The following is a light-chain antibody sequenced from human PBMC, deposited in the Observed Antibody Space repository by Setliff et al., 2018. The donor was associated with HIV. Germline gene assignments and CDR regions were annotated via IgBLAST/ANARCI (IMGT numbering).Light chain of an antibody. CDR3: SSYTSSSSYV. Sequence: QSALTQPASVSGSPGQSITISCTGTSSDAGGYNYVSWYQQHPGKAPELVIYDVSNRPSGVSNRFSGSKSGNTASLTISGLQADDEADYYCSSYTSSSSYVFGAGTKVTVL. J-gene: IGLJ1*01. CDR1: SSDAGGYNY. V-gene: IGLV2-14*03. CDR2: DVS.